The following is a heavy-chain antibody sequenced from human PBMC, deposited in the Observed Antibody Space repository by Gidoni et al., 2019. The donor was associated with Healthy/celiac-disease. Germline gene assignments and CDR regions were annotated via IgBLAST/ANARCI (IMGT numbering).Heavy chain of an antibody. V-gene: IGHV3-23*01. Sequence: FTISRDNSKNTLYLQMNSLRAEDTAVYYCAAPCSGGSCYSSEISDYWGQGTLVTVSS. D-gene: IGHD2-15*01. J-gene: IGHJ4*02. CDR3: AAPCSGGSCYSSEISDY.